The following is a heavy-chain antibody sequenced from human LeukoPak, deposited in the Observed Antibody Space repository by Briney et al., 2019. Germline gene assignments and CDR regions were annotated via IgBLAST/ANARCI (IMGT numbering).Heavy chain of an antibody. CDR1: GGSISSYY. CDR3: ARANVVVPAAMKGNWNWFDP. J-gene: IGHJ5*02. V-gene: IGHV4-4*07. Sequence: SETLSLTCTVSGGSISSYYWSWIRQPAGKGLEWIGRIYTSGSTNYNPSLKSRVTMSVDTSKHQFSLKLSSVTAADTAVYYCARANVVVPAAMKGNWNWFDPWGQGTLVTVSS. D-gene: IGHD2-2*01. CDR2: IYTSGST.